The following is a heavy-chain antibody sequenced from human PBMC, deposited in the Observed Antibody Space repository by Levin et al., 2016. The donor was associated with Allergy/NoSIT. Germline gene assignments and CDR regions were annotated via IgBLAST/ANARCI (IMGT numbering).Heavy chain of an antibody. Sequence: WIRQPPGKGLEWVAVIPYDGSNKYYADSVKGRFTISRDNSKNTLYLQMNSLRAEDTAVYYCATSGSYVGAFDIWGQGTMVTVSS. J-gene: IGHJ3*02. CDR2: IPYDGSNK. V-gene: IGHV3-30*03. D-gene: IGHD1-26*01. CDR3: ATSGSYVGAFDI.